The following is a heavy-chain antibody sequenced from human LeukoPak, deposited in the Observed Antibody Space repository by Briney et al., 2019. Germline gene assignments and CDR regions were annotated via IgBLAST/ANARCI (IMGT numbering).Heavy chain of an antibody. CDR3: ARVTAVTSVDY. CDR2: IFKSGST. V-gene: IGHV4-30-4*01. CDR1: GGSISSGDYY. Sequence: SETLPLTCTVSGGSISSGDYYWSWIRQPPGKGLEWIGYIFKSGSTYYNPSLKSRVSISIDTSKNQFSLKLSSVAAADTAVYYCARVTAVTSVDYWGQGTLVTVSS. D-gene: IGHD4-17*01. J-gene: IGHJ4*02.